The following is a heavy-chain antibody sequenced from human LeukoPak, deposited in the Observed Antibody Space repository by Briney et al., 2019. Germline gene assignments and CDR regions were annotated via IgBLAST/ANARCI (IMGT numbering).Heavy chain of an antibody. CDR1: GYTFTSYA. J-gene: IGHJ5*02. D-gene: IGHD4-17*01. V-gene: IGHV1-3*01. CDR2: INAGNGNS. CDR3: ARSGITVTTMDNWWFGDWFYP. Sequence: ASVKVSCKASGYTFTSYAMHWVRQAPGQRLEWMGWINAGNGNSKYSQKFQGRITITRDTSASTAYMELSSLRSEDTAVYYCARSGITVTTMDNWWFGDWFYPWGQGTLVTVSS.